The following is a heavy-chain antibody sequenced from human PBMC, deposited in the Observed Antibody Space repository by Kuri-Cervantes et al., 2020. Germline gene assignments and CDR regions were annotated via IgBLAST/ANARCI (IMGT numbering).Heavy chain of an antibody. D-gene: IGHD3-22*01. CDR2: IYYSGST. J-gene: IGHJ2*01. CDR3: ARAWDSSGYYLLSFDL. V-gene: IGHV4-30-4*08. Sequence: DYWMHWVRQAPGKGLVWFVYIYYSGSTYYNTSLKSRITISVDTSKNHFSLKLSSVSAADTAVYYGARAWDSSGYYLLSFDLWGRGTLVTVSS. CDR1: DYW.